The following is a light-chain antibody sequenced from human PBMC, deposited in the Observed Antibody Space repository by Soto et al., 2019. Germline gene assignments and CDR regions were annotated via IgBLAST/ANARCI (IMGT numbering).Light chain of an antibody. CDR3: QQRNNWPPA. CDR2: LGS. Sequence: DIVMTQSPLSLPVTPGEPASISCSSSQSLLHSNGYNYLDWYLQKPGQSPQLLIYLGSNRASGVPARFSGSGSGTDFTLTISSLEPEDFALYYCQQRNNWPPAFGQGTKVDIK. V-gene: IGKV2-28*01. CDR1: QSLLHSNGYNY. J-gene: IGKJ2*01.